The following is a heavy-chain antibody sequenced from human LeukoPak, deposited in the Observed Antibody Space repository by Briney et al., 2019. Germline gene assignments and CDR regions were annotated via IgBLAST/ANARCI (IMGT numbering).Heavy chain of an antibody. J-gene: IGHJ3*02. CDR2: IYYSGST. CDR1: GGSISSGGYY. V-gene: IGHV4-31*03. CDR3: ARGHRRGPSPDDAFDI. Sequence: SQTLSPTCTVSGGSISSGGYYWSWIRQHPGKGLEWIGYIYYSGSTYYNPSLKSRVTISVDTSKNQFSLKLSSVTAADTAVYYCARGHRRGPSPDDAFDIWGQGTMVTVSS. D-gene: IGHD2-15*01.